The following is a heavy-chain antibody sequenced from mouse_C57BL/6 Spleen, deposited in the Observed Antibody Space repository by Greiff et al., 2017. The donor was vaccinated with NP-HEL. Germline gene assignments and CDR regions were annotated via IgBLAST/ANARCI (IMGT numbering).Heavy chain of an antibody. D-gene: IGHD2-2*01. CDR2: ISSGSSTI. CDR3: ARGVYYGYDEDYAMDY. V-gene: IGHV5-17*01. J-gene: IGHJ4*01. CDR1: GFTFSDYG. Sequence: EVKLMESGGGLVKPGGSLKLSCAASGFTFSDYGMHCVRQAPEKGLEWVAYISSGSSTIYYADTVKGRFTISRDNAKNTLFLQMTSLRSEDTAMYYCARGVYYGYDEDYAMDYWGQGTSVTVSS.